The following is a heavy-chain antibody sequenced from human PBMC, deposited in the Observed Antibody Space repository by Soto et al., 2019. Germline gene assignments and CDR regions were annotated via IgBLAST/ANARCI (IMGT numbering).Heavy chain of an antibody. D-gene: IGHD4-17*01. CDR1: GFTFSTYT. CDR3: AKDFTPDGYWDFDY. J-gene: IGHJ4*02. CDR2: VLPTGSNT. Sequence: EVQLLESGGGLVQPGGSLRLSCAASGFTFSTYTMNWVRQPPGRGLEWVSAVLPTGSNTFYADSVKGCFTISRDNSKNTLYLQMNNLRAEDSAVYYCAKDFTPDGYWDFDYWGQGTLVTVSS. V-gene: IGHV3-23*01.